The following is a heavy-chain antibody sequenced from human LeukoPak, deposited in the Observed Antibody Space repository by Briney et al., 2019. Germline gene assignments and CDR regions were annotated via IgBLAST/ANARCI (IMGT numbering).Heavy chain of an antibody. V-gene: IGHV3-23*01. CDR3: AKDETHSSGWAPFDS. Sequence: AGGSLRLSCAASGFPFSNHAMSWVRQAPGKGLEWVSAMIGSGSSTYYADSVKGRFTISRDNARNTLFLQMNSLRVEDTAVYYCAKDETHSSGWAPFDSWGQGTLVIVSS. J-gene: IGHJ4*02. D-gene: IGHD6-19*01. CDR2: MIGSGSST. CDR1: GFPFSNHA.